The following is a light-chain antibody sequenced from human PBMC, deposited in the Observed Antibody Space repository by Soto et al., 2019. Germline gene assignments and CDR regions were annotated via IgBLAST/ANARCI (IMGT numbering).Light chain of an antibody. J-gene: IGKJ1*01. CDR3: QQYENYWT. V-gene: IGKV1-5*01. Sequence: DIQMTQSPSTLSATAGDRVTITCRASQSISSWLAWYQHKPGKAPKLLIYDASNLDSGVPSRFSGRGSGTEFSLTISNLEPDDCATYYCQQYENYWTFGQGTQGGYQ. CDR1: QSISSW. CDR2: DAS.